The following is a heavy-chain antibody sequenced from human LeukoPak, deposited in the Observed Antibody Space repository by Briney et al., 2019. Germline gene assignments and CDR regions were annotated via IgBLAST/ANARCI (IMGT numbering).Heavy chain of an antibody. D-gene: IGHD3-16*02. CDR2: ISAYNGNT. CDR1: GYTFTSYG. Sequence: AASVKVSCKASGYTFTSYGISWVRQAPGQGLEWMGWISAYNGNTNYAQKLQGRVTMTTDTSTSTAYMELRSLRSDDTAVYYCARDPTSYYDYVWGSYPFFDYWGQGTLVTVSS. J-gene: IGHJ4*02. V-gene: IGHV1-18*01. CDR3: ARDPTSYYDYVWGSYPFFDY.